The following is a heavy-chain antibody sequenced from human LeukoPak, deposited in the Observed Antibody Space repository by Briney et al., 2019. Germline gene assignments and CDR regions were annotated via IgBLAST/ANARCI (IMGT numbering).Heavy chain of an antibody. CDR3: ARRSWSFDY. Sequence: GGSLRLSCAAPGFIFSSYSMSWVRQAPGKGLEWVSVITSSGGNTYYADSVKGRFTISKDNSKNTVYLQMSSLRAEDTAVYYCARRSWSFDYWGRGTLVTVSS. CDR2: ITSSGGNT. V-gene: IGHV3-23*01. D-gene: IGHD6-13*01. J-gene: IGHJ4*02. CDR1: GFIFSSYS.